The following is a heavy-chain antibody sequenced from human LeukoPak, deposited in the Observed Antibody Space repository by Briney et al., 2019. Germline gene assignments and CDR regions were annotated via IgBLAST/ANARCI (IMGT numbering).Heavy chain of an antibody. CDR1: GFTFSSYS. Sequence: GGSLRLSCAASGFTFSSYSMNWVRQAPGKGLEWVSSISSSSSYIYYADSVKGRFTISRDNAKNSLYLQMNSLGAEDTAVYYCARDLRITIFGVVTPGAFDIWGQGTMVTVSS. CDR3: ARDLRITIFGVVTPGAFDI. V-gene: IGHV3-21*01. D-gene: IGHD3-3*01. J-gene: IGHJ3*02. CDR2: ISSSSSYI.